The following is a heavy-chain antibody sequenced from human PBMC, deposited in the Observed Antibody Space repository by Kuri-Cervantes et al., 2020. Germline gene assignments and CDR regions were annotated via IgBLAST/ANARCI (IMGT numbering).Heavy chain of an antibody. V-gene: IGHV3-30-3*01. D-gene: IGHD6-19*01. J-gene: IGHJ4*02. Sequence: GGSLRLPCAVSGFTFSSYAMHWVRQAPGKGLEWVAVISYDGSNKYYADSVKGRFTISRDNSKNTLYLQMNSLRAEDTAVYYCARESIAVAGDLFDYWGQGTLVTVSS. CDR2: ISYDGSNK. CDR1: GFTFSSYA. CDR3: ARESIAVAGDLFDY.